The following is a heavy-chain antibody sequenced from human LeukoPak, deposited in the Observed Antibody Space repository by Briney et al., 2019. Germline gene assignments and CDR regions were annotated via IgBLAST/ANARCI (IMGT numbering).Heavy chain of an antibody. V-gene: IGHV3-30*04. Sequence: GGSLRLSCAASGFTFSSYAMHWVRQAPGKGLEWVAVISYDGSNKYYADSGKGRFTISRDNSKNTLYLQMNSLRAEDTAVYYCARDKYSYDAFDIWGQGTMVTVSS. CDR3: ARDKYSYDAFDI. D-gene: IGHD4-11*01. J-gene: IGHJ3*02. CDR1: GFTFSSYA. CDR2: ISYDGSNK.